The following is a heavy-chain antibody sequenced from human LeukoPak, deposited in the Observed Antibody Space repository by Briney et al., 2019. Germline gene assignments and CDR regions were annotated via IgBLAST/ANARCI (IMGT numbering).Heavy chain of an antibody. CDR1: GLTFSDFW. V-gene: IGHV3-74*01. CDR3: ATGHSYGYDY. J-gene: IGHJ4*02. Sequence: PGGSLRLSCAASGLTFSDFWMHWVRQPPGKGLVWVALVKGDERTTIYADSVKGRFTISRDNAKNTLYLQMNSPRADDSGVYYCATGHSYGYDYWGQGVLVTVSS. CDR2: VKGDERTT. D-gene: IGHD5-18*01.